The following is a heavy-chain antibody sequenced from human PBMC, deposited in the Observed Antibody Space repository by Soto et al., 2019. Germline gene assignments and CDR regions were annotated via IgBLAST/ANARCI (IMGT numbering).Heavy chain of an antibody. CDR2: ISYDESNK. CDR1: GFTFNDYA. V-gene: IGHV3-30*18. Sequence: QVQLVESGGGVVQPGRSLKLSCLASGFTFNDYAMHWVRQAPGKGLEWVALISYDESNKDYADSVKGGFTISSDNSKNALYLQINSLRSEDTAVYYCAKLRLATYDFWGGCDSWGQGTLVTVTS. D-gene: IGHD3-3*01. J-gene: IGHJ4*02. CDR3: AKLRLATYDFWGGCDS.